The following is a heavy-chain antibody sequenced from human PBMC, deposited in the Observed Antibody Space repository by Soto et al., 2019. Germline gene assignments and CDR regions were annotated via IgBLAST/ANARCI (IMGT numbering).Heavy chain of an antibody. V-gene: IGHV4-31*03. CDR1: GVSISSGGYY. D-gene: IGHD4-4*01. J-gene: IGHJ4*02. CDR3: ARGMTTVTTLDY. CDR2: ISDSGST. Sequence: SETLCLTCTVSGVSISSGGYYGSWIRQHPGRGLEWIGYISDSGSTYYNPSLTSRVTISVDTSENQFSLNVSSVTDADTAVYYCARGMTTVTTLDYWGQGTLVTVS.